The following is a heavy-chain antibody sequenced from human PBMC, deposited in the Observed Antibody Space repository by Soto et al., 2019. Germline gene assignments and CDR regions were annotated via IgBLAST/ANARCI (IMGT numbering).Heavy chain of an antibody. CDR2: TYYRSTWYY. V-gene: IGHV6-1*01. J-gene: IGHJ4*02. D-gene: IGHD3-10*01. CDR3: ARVPWGSGIDY. CDR1: GDSVSSNSVA. Sequence: GDSVSSNSVAWNWIRQSPSRGLEWLGRTYYRSTWYYDYAVSVKSRITINPDTPTNQFSLHLNSVTPEDTAVYFCARVPWGSGIDYWGQGTLVTVSS.